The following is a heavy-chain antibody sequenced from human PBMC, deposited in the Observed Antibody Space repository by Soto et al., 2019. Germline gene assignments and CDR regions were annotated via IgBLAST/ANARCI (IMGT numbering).Heavy chain of an antibody. J-gene: IGHJ4*02. Sequence: GGSLRLSCAASGFTFSSYWMSWVRQAPGKGLEWVANIKQDGSEKYYVDSVKGRFTISRDNAKNSLYLQMNSLRAEDTAVYYCARDGIAVAGTSLDYFDYWGQGTLVTVSS. D-gene: IGHD6-19*01. CDR3: ARDGIAVAGTSLDYFDY. V-gene: IGHV3-7*03. CDR2: IKQDGSEK. CDR1: GFTFSSYW.